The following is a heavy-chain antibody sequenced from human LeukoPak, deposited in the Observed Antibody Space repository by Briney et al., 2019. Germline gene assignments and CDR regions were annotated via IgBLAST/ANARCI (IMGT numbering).Heavy chain of an antibody. D-gene: IGHD6-19*01. CDR1: GFTFSSYG. CDR2: ISSSSSYI. V-gene: IGHV3-21*01. CDR3: ARERQWLGSDY. J-gene: IGHJ4*02. Sequence: GGSLRLSCAASGFTFSSYGMNWVRQAPGKGLEWVSSISSSSSYIYYADSVKGRFTISRDNAKDSLYLQMNSLRAEDTAVYYCARERQWLGSDYWGQGTLVTVSS.